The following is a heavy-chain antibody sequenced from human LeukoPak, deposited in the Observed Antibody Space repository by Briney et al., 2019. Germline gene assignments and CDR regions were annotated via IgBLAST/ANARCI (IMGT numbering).Heavy chain of an antibody. CDR3: AKGEEYSSSFGDY. Sequence: GGSLRLSCAASGFTFSSYAMSGVRQAPGKGLEWVSAIRGSGGSTDYAAYVKGRFTISRDNSKNKLYLQMNSLRAEDTAVYYCAKGEEYSSSFGDYWGQGTLVTVSS. J-gene: IGHJ4*02. D-gene: IGHD6-6*01. CDR1: GFTFSSYA. V-gene: IGHV3-23*01. CDR2: IRGSGGST.